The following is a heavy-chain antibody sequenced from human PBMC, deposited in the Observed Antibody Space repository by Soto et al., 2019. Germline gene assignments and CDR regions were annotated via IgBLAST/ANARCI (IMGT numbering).Heavy chain of an antibody. CDR2: ISGSGGST. Sequence: GGSLRLSCASSGVTLSSYAMSWVRQAPGKGLEWVSAISGSGGSTYYADSVKGRFTISRDNSKNTLYLQMNSLRAEDTAVYYCAKDKTIFGVVIITSADYWGQGTLVTVSS. D-gene: IGHD3-3*01. CDR3: AKDKTIFGVVIITSADY. V-gene: IGHV3-23*01. J-gene: IGHJ4*02. CDR1: GVTLSSYA.